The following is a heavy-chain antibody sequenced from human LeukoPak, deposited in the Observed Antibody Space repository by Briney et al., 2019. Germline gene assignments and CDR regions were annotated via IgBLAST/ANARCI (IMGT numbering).Heavy chain of an antibody. D-gene: IGHD5-18*01. Sequence: SQTLSLTCTVSGGSISSGDYYWSWIRQPPGKGLEWIGYIYYSGSTYYNPSLKSRVTISVDTSKNQFSLKLSSVTAADTAVYYCASLPTEYSYGYAFDIWGQGTMVTVSS. CDR1: GGSISSGDYY. CDR3: ASLPTEYSYGYAFDI. CDR2: IYYSGST. J-gene: IGHJ3*02. V-gene: IGHV4-30-4*01.